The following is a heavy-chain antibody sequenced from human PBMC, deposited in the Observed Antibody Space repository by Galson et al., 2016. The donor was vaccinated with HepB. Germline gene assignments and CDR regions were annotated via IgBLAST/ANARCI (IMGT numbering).Heavy chain of an antibody. V-gene: IGHV4-39*01. Sequence: ETLSLTCTVSGGSISSSSYYWGWIRQPPGKGLEWIGSIFNSGNTYYNPSLKSRVTISIDTSKNQLSLKLSSVTAADPAVYYCAAGYYSRGDYWGQGTLVTVSS. D-gene: IGHD3-3*01. CDR2: IFNSGNT. CDR1: GGSISSSSYY. J-gene: IGHJ4*02. CDR3: AAGYYSRGDY.